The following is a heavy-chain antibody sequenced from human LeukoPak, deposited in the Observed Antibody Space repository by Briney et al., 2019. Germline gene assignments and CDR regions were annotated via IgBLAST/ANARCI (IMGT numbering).Heavy chain of an antibody. CDR2: MNPNNGNT. Sequence: ASVKVSCKASGYTFTSYYMHWVRQAPGQGLEWMGWMNPNNGNTGYAQKFQGRVTMTRDTSISTAYMELRGLRSEDTAVYYCVRDGEGVAISVNYWFDPWGQGTLVTVSS. J-gene: IGHJ5*02. D-gene: IGHD3-10*01. CDR3: VRDGEGVAISVNYWFDP. CDR1: GYTFTSYY. V-gene: IGHV1-8*02.